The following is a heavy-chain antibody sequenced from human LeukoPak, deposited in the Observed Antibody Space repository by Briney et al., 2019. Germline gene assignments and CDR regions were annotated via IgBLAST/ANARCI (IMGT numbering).Heavy chain of an antibody. D-gene: IGHD3-10*01. J-gene: IGHJ4*02. CDR2: IYHSGST. Sequence: SQTLSLTCTVSGGSISSGDYYWSWIRQPPGKGLEWIGYIYHSGSTYYNPSLKSRVTISVDRSKNQFSLKLSSVTAADTAVYYCARGSKETDDYWGQGTLVTVSS. CDR1: GGSISSGDYY. V-gene: IGHV4-30-4*01. CDR3: ARGSKETDDY.